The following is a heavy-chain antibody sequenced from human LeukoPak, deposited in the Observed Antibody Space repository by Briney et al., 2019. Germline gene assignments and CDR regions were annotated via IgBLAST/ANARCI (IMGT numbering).Heavy chain of an antibody. CDR1: GFTFSDYY. J-gene: IGHJ4*02. V-gene: IGHV3-11*05. D-gene: IGHD3-10*01. Sequence: GGSLRLSCAASGFTFSDYYMSWIRQAPGKGLEWVSYISKSSSSTNYADSVKGRFSISRDNAKNSLYLQLNSLTVEDTAVYYCARVRSSARPRGYCSQGTIVSVSS. CDR2: ISKSSSST. CDR3: ARVRSSARPRGY.